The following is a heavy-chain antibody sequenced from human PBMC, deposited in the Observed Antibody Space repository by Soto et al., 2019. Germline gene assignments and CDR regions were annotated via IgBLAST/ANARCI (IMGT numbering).Heavy chain of an antibody. CDR1: GYTFTSYY. D-gene: IGHD3-16*01. CDR3: ARSDRGNPTDRSFDY. V-gene: IGHV1-3*01. Sequence: ASVKVSCKASGYTFTSYYMHWVRQAPGQRLEWMGWINAGNGNTKYSQKFQGRVTITRDTSASTAYMELSSLRSEDTAVYYCARSDRGNPTDRSFDYWGQGTLVTVSS. CDR2: INAGNGNT. J-gene: IGHJ4*02.